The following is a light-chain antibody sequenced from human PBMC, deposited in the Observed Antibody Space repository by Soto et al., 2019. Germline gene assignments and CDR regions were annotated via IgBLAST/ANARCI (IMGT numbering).Light chain of an antibody. CDR3: QQYNNWPLT. V-gene: IGKV3-15*01. J-gene: IGKJ4*01. CDR1: QSVSSN. Sequence: EIVMTQSPATLSVSPGERATLSCRASQSVSSNLAWYQQKAGQAPRLLMYGASTRATGIPARFSGSGSGTEFALTIGSLQSEDFAVYYCQQYNNWPLTFGGGTKVEIK. CDR2: GAS.